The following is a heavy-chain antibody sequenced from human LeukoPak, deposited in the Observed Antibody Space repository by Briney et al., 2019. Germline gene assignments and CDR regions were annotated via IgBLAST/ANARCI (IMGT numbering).Heavy chain of an antibody. J-gene: IGHJ3*02. CDR3: ARDVDSSGYYGDAFDI. D-gene: IGHD3-22*01. CDR2: ISSSSSYI. CDR1: GFTFSSYS. Sequence: GGSLRLSCAASGFTFSSYSMNWVRQAPGKGLEWVSSISSSSSYIYYADSVKGRFTISRDNAKNSLYLQMNSLRAEDTAVYYCARDVDSSGYYGDAFDIWGQGTMVTVSS. V-gene: IGHV3-21*01.